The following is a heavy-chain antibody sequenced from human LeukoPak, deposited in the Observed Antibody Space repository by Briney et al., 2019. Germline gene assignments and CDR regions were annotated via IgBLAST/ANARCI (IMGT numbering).Heavy chain of an antibody. CDR3: ARGGKYQLLYGYNMDAEYFQH. V-gene: IGHV3-21*01. Sequence: PGGSLRLSCAASGFTFTHYAMNWVRQAPGKGLEWVSSISSSSSYIYYADSVKGRFTISRDNAKNSLYLQMNSLRAEDTAVYYCARGGKYQLLYGYNMDAEYFQHWGQGTLVTVSS. CDR2: ISSSSSYI. J-gene: IGHJ1*01. CDR1: GFTFTHYA. D-gene: IGHD2-2*02.